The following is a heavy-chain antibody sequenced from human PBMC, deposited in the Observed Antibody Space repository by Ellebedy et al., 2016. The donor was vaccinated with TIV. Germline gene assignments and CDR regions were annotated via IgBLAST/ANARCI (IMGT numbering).Heavy chain of an antibody. D-gene: IGHD2-8*01. CDR3: ARGTCMLLSCRSGYGMDV. Sequence: GESLKISCAASGFTFSSYTMNWVRQAPGKGLEWVSCINSSSSYIYYADSVKGRFTISRDNAKNSLYRQMNSQRAEDTAVYYCARGTCMLLSCRSGYGMDVWGQGTTVTVSS. J-gene: IGHJ6*02. CDR2: INSSSSYI. CDR1: GFTFSSYT. V-gene: IGHV3-21*01.